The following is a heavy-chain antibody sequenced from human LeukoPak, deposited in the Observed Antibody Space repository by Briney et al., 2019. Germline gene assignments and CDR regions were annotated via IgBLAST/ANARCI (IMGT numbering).Heavy chain of an antibody. CDR2: INHSGST. CDR3: ARGTSFYSSSSSPGGYYYYGMDV. D-gene: IGHD6-6*01. V-gene: IGHV4-34*01. CDR1: GGSFSGYY. J-gene: IGHJ6*02. Sequence: NPSETLSLTCAVYGGSFSGYYWSWIRQPPGKGLEWIGEINHSGSTNYNPSLKSRVTISVDTSKNQFSLKLSSVTAADTAVYYCARGTSFYSSSSSPGGYYYYGMDVWGQGTTVTVSS.